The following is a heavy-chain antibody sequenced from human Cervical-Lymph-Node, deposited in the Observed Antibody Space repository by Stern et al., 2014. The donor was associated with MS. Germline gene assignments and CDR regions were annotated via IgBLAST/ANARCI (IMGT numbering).Heavy chain of an antibody. V-gene: IGHV1-18*01. CDR2: ISAYNGNT. J-gene: IGHJ4*02. Sequence: QVQLVQSGADVKKPGASVKVSCKASGYSFSSYGISWVRPAPGQGLEWMGWISAYNGNTKYAQKFQGRVTMTTDTSTTTASMELRSLRSDDTAVYYCARDRAPSYYYDTSGDYLFDYWGQGTLVTVSS. D-gene: IGHD3-22*01. CDR3: ARDRAPSYYYDTSGDYLFDY. CDR1: GYSFSSYG.